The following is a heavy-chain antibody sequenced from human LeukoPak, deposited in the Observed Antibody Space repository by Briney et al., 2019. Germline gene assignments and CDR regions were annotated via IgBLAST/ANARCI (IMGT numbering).Heavy chain of an antibody. J-gene: IGHJ4*02. CDR3: ARDSRSSSSAYYFDY. V-gene: IGHV1-18*01. CDR1: GYTFISYG. D-gene: IGHD6-6*01. Sequence: ASVKVSCKASGYTFISYGISWVRQAPGQGLEWMGWISAYNGNTDYAQNLQGRVTMTTDTSTSTAYMELNSLRSEDTAVYYCARDSRSSSSAYYFDYWGQGTLVTVSS. CDR2: ISAYNGNT.